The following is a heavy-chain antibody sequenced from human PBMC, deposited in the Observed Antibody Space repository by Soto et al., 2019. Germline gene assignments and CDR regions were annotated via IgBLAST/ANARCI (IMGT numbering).Heavy chain of an antibody. Sequence: HPGGSLRLSCATSGFTFNDYAMYRVRQAPGQGLEWVAMISSDGHHQFYVDNLRGRFTVSRVNSKNTLFWQMNSLRPEDTAVYYCSRGTYYPQSSGLHADYWGPGTVVTVSS. CDR2: ISSDGHHQ. CDR1: GFTFNDYA. V-gene: IGHV3-30*03. D-gene: IGHD3-22*01. J-gene: IGHJ4*02. CDR3: SRGTYYPQSSGLHADY.